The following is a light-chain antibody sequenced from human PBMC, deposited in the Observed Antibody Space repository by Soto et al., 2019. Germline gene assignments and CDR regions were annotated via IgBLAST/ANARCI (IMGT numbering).Light chain of an antibody. Sequence: QSALTQPPSASGSPGQSVTISCTGTSSDVGGYNYVSWYQQHPGKAPKLMIYEVTKRPSGVPDRFSGSKSGNTASLTVSGLQAEDEADYFCSSFAGTIFYVFGTETKVTVL. J-gene: IGLJ1*01. CDR2: EVT. CDR1: SSDVGGYNY. CDR3: SSFAGTIFYV. V-gene: IGLV2-8*01.